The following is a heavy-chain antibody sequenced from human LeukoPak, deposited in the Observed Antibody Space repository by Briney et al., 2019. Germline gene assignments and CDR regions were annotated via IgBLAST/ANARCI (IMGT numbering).Heavy chain of an antibody. J-gene: IGHJ6*02. CDR3: ASGSSSFYYYYGMDV. Sequence: SETLSLTCTVSGGSISSNYWSWIRHPPGKGLEWIGYIYYSGSTNYNPSLKSRVTISVDTSKNQFSLKLSSVTAADTAVYYCASGSSSFYYYYGMDVWGQGATVTVSS. CDR2: IYYSGST. D-gene: IGHD6-6*01. V-gene: IGHV4-59*01. CDR1: GGSISSNY.